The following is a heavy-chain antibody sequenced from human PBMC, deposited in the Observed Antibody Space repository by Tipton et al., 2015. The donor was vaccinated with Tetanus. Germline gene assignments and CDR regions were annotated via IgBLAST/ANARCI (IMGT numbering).Heavy chain of an antibody. CDR1: GDSISSSDYY. J-gene: IGHJ6*02. CDR2: IYTSGST. D-gene: IGHD2-15*01. V-gene: IGHV4-39*07. CDR3: ARESVAYGMDV. Sequence: TLSLTCTVSGDSISSSDYYWGWIRQPPGEGLEWIGRIYTSGSTNYNPSLKSRVTMSVDTSKNQFSLKLTSVTAADTAVYYCARESVAYGMDVWGQGTTVIVS.